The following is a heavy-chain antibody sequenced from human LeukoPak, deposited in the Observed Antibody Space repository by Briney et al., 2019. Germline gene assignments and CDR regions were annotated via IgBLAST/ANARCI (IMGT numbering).Heavy chain of an antibody. CDR2: IKNKTNGGTT. D-gene: IGHD1-26*01. CDR1: GFTLSNAY. Sequence: GGSLRLSCAASGFTLSNAYMSWVRQAPGEGLEWVGRIKNKTNGGTTDYAAPVKGRFTISRDDSKNTLYLQMNSLKTEDTAVYYCTTTIVGVTTWFDPWGQGTLVTVSS. V-gene: IGHV3-15*01. CDR3: TTTIVGVTTWFDP. J-gene: IGHJ5*02.